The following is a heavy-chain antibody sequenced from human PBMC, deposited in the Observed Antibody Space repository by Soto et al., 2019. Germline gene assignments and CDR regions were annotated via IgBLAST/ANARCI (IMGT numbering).Heavy chain of an antibody. CDR3: ARDPSTMIVVVKTYDY. J-gene: IGHJ4*02. CDR2: IWYDRTNK. Sequence: PGGSLRLSCAASGFTFSNYGIHWVRKAPGKGLEWVAVIWYDRTNKFYADYVKGRFTISRDNSKNTLYLQMNSLRAEDTAVYYCARDPSTMIVVVKTYDYWGQGT. CDR1: GFTFSNYG. V-gene: IGHV3-33*08. D-gene: IGHD3-22*01.